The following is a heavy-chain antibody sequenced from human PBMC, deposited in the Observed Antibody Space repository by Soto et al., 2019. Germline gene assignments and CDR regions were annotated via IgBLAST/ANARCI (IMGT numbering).Heavy chain of an antibody. Sequence: SLRLSCAASVFTFSSYSMNWFRQAPGKGLEWVSYISSSSSTIYYADSVKGRFTISRDNAKNSLYLQMNSLRAEDTAVYYCARDSSFEVVATVDFDYWGQGTLVTVSS. CDR3: ARDSSFEVVATVDFDY. J-gene: IGHJ4*02. CDR1: VFTFSSYS. D-gene: IGHD5-12*01. CDR2: ISSSSSTI. V-gene: IGHV3-48*01.